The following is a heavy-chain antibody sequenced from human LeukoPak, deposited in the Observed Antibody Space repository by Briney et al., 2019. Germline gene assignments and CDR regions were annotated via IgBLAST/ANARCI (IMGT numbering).Heavy chain of an antibody. CDR3: ARAATTEYSSSPHSFDY. CDR2: IYPSGST. Sequence: PSETLSLTCTVSGYSISSGYYWGWIRQPPGKGLEWIGSIYPSGSTYYYPSLKSRVTISVDTSKNQFSLKLSSVTAADTAVYYCARAATTEYSSSPHSFDYWGQGTLVTVSS. D-gene: IGHD6-6*01. CDR1: GYSISSGYY. J-gene: IGHJ4*02. V-gene: IGHV4-38-2*02.